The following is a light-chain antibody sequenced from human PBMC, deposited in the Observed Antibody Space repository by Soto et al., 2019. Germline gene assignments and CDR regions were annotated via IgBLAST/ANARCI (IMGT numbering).Light chain of an antibody. CDR1: SSDVGSYNL. J-gene: IGLJ1*01. V-gene: IGLV2-23*03. Sequence: QSVLTQPASVSGSPGQSSTISCTGTSSDVGSYNLVSWYQQHPGKAPKLMIYEGSKRPSGVSNRFSGSKSGNTASLTISGLQAEDEADYYCCSYAASSTFYVFGTGTKVTVL. CDR3: CSYAASSTFYV. CDR2: EGS.